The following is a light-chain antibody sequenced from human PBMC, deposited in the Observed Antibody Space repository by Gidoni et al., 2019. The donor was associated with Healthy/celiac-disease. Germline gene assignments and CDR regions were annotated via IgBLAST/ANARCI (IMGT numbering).Light chain of an antibody. CDR2: SNN. V-gene: IGLV1-47*02. J-gene: IGLJ2*01. CDR3: AAWDDSLSAPTV. CDR1: SPNIGSNY. Sequence: QSVLTQPPSASGTPGQRVTISCSGSSPNIGSNYVYWYQQLPGTAPKLLIYSNNQRPSGVPDRFSGSKSGTSASLAISGLRSEDEADYYCAAWDDSLSAPTVFGGGTKLTVL.